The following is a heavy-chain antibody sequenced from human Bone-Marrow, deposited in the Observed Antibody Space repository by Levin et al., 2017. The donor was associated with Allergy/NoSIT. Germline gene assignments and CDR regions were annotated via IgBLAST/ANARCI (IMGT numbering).Heavy chain of an antibody. V-gene: IGHV3-7*01. CDR3: ASSGWFNSFVF. CDR2: IKQDGNEK. D-gene: IGHD6-19*01. CDR1: GFTFSSNW. Sequence: GGSLRLSCAASGFTFSSNWMSWVRQAPGKGLEWVANIKQDGNEKYYVDSVKGRFTISRDNAKNSLYLQMNSLRAEDTAMYYCASSGWFNSFVFWGQGALVTVSS. J-gene: IGHJ4*02.